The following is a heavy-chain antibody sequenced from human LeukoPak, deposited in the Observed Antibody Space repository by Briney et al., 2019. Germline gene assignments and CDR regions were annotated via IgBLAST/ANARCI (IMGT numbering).Heavy chain of an antibody. CDR1: GFTFSSYA. J-gene: IGHJ4*02. CDR3: AKSGGVLLYYFDY. D-gene: IGHD3-10*01. V-gene: IGHV3-23*01. Sequence: GGSLRLSCAASGFTFSSYAMSWVRQAPGKGLEWVSAISGSGGSTYYADSVKGRFTISRDNSKNTLYLQMNSLRTEDTAVYYCAKSGGVLLYYFDYWGQGTLVTVSS. CDR2: ISGSGGST.